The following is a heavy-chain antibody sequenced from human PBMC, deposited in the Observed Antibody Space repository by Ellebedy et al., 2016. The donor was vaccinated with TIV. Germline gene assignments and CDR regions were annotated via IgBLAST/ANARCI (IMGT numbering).Heavy chain of an antibody. V-gene: IGHV5-10-1*01. CDR3: ARTSGYSGNWGLDL. CDR1: GYTFTTYW. D-gene: IGHD6-13*01. Sequence: GESLKISCKGSGYTFTTYWISWVRQMPGKGLEWMGRIGPTDPFPNYSPSFQGHVTISADKSINTAYLQWSSLKASDTAIYYCARTSGYSGNWGLDLWGQGTLVTVSS. J-gene: IGHJ5*02. CDR2: IGPTDPFP.